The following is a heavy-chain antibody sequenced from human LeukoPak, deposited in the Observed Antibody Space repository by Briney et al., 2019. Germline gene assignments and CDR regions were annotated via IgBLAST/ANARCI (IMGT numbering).Heavy chain of an antibody. Sequence: SETLSLTCTVSGGSISSGGYYWSWIRQHPGKGLEWIGYIYYSGSTYYNPSLKSRVTISVDTSKNQFSLKLSSVTAADTAVYYCARGTGDYYDSSGYQFWGQGTLVTVSS. J-gene: IGHJ4*02. CDR3: ARGTGDYYDSSGYQF. CDR1: GGSISSGGYY. CDR2: IYYSGST. V-gene: IGHV4-31*03. D-gene: IGHD3-22*01.